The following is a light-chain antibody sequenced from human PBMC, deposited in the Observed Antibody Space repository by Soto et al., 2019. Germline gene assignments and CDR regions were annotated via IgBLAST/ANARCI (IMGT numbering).Light chain of an antibody. CDR1: QNINNY. V-gene: IGKV1-33*01. CDR3: QQYENRPT. CDR2: DAS. J-gene: IGKJ5*01. Sequence: IPMTQSPSSLSASVGDRFTITCQASQNINNYLNWYQQKPGRAPKLLIYDASNLEAGVPSRFRGSGSGTDFTFTISRLQPEDIATYYCQQYENRPTFGQGTRLEI.